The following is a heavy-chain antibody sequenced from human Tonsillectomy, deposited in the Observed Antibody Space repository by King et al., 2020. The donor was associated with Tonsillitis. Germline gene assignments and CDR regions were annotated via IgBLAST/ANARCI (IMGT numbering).Heavy chain of an antibody. CDR1: GFPFSNAW. J-gene: IGHJ4*02. CDR3: TTHAYGDYGFDY. D-gene: IGHD4-17*01. Sequence: VQLVQSGGGLVKPGGSLILSCAASGFPFSNAWMSWVRQAPGKGLEWVGRIKSKTDGGTTDYAAPVKGRFTISRDDSKNTLYLQMNSLKTEDTAVYYCTTHAYGDYGFDYWGQGTLVTVSS. CDR2: IKSKTDGGTT. V-gene: IGHV3-15*01.